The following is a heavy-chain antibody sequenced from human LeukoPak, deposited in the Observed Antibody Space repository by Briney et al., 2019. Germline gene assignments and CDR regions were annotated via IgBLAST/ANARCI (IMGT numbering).Heavy chain of an antibody. CDR3: ARDAYSSSWYDSKSYYYMDV. V-gene: IGHV3-30*04. CDR2: ISYDGSNK. Sequence: PGGTLRLSCAASGFTFSSYAMHWVRQAPGKGLEWVAVISYDGSNKYYAGSVKGRFTISRDNSKNTLYLQMNSLRAEDTAVYYCARDAYSSSWYDSKSYYYMDVWGKGTTVTVSS. CDR1: GFTFSSYA. J-gene: IGHJ6*03. D-gene: IGHD6-13*01.